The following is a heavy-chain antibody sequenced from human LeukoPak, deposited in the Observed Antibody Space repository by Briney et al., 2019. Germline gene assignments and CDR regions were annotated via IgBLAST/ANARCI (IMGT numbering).Heavy chain of an antibody. Sequence: GGSLRLSCAASGFTFVSYGMHWVRQVPGKGLEWVAVISSDGSNKYYADSVKGRFTISRDNSKNTLYLQMNTLRADDTAVYYCAKARPAIAARVGYYYGLDVWGQGTTVTVSS. CDR2: ISSDGSNK. CDR1: GFTFVSYG. V-gene: IGHV3-30*18. CDR3: AKARPAIAARVGYYYGLDV. D-gene: IGHD6-6*01. J-gene: IGHJ6*02.